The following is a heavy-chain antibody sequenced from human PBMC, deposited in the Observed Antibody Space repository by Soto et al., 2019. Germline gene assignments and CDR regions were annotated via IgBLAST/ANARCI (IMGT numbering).Heavy chain of an antibody. V-gene: IGHV3-23*01. CDR3: VKDRTNFAIDY. CDR2: INGNGGTT. CDR1: GFTFSNYA. Sequence: EVQLLESGGGLTQPGGSLRLSCAASGFTFSNYAMSWVRQAPGKGLEWVSVINGNGGTTYYAASVKGRFTISRDNAMATVYLQMHSLRAEDTAVYYCVKDRTNFAIDYWGQGALVTVSS. J-gene: IGHJ4*02. D-gene: IGHD3-3*01.